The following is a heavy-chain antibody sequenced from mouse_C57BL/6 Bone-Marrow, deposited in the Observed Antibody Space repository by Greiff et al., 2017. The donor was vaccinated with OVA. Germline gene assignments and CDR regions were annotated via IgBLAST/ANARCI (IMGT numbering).Heavy chain of an antibody. J-gene: IGHJ1*03. D-gene: IGHD2-4*01. CDR1: GYSITSGYY. CDR2: ISYDGSN. Sequence: VQLKESGPGLVKPSQSLSLTCSVTGYSITSGYYWNWIRQFPGNKLEWMGYISYDGSNNYNPSLKNRISITRDTSKNQFFLKLNSVTTEDTATYYCAREGLRSYFDVWGTGTTVTVSS. CDR3: AREGLRSYFDV. V-gene: IGHV3-6*01.